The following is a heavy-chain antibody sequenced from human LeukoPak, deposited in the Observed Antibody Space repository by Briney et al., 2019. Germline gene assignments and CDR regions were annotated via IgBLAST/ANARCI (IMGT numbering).Heavy chain of an antibody. Sequence: SETLSLTCAVSDYSISSGYYWGWIRQPPGKGLEWIGSIYHSGSTYYNPSLKSRVTISVDTSKNQFSLKLSSVTAAETAVYYCASSTKGGYDSGWFDPWGQGTLVTVSS. CDR1: DYSISSGYY. D-gene: IGHD5-12*01. CDR2: IYHSGST. V-gene: IGHV4-38-2*01. J-gene: IGHJ5*02. CDR3: ASSTKGGYDSGWFDP.